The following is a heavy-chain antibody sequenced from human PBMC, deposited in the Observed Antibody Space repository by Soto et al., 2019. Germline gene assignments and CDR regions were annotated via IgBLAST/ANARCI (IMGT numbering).Heavy chain of an antibody. J-gene: IGHJ4*02. Sequence: QVQVVQSGAEVKRPGSSVKVSCKASGDTLNFYSINWVLQAPGLGLEWMGRVNPIVSMSNYAQKFQGRVTMTAYKYTSTAYMELSSLRSEDTAIYYCASSYGSGYRAFDYWGQGALVTVSS. CDR3: ASSYGSGYRAFDY. D-gene: IGHD3-10*01. V-gene: IGHV1-69*02. CDR2: VNPIVSMS. CDR1: GDTLNFYS.